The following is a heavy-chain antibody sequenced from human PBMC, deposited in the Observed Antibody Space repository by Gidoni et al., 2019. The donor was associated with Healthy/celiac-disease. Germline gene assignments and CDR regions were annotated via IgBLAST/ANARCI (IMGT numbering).Heavy chain of an antibody. J-gene: IGHJ3*02. Sequence: QVQLQESGPGLVKPSETLSLTCTVSGGSVSSGSYYWCWIRQPPGKGLEWIGYIYYSGSTNYNPSLKSRVTISVDTSNNRFSLKLSSVTAADTAVYYCARDRSSSGAFDIWGQGTMVTVSS. V-gene: IGHV4-61*01. D-gene: IGHD6-6*01. CDR2: IYYSGST. CDR3: ARDRSSSGAFDI. CDR1: GGSVSSGSYY.